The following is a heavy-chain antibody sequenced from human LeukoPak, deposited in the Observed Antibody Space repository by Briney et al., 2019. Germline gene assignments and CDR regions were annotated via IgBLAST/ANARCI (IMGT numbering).Heavy chain of an antibody. CDR3: ARRIVGVIDAFDY. Sequence: PSETLSLTCTVSGGSISSPISYWGWIRQPPGKGLEWIATVLHSGATFYSPSLEGRLTISIDTSTNQCSLKMTSMTAADTAVYYCARRIVGVIDAFDYWGQGALVTVSS. D-gene: IGHD1-26*01. J-gene: IGHJ4*02. V-gene: IGHV4-39*01. CDR1: GGSISSPISY. CDR2: VLHSGAT.